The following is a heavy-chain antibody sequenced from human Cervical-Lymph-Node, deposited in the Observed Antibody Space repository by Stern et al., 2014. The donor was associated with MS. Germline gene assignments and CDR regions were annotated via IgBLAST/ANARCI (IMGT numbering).Heavy chain of an antibody. CDR3: ATDRGVPGTYYGMDV. D-gene: IGHD6-19*01. CDR2: FDPEDGET. J-gene: IGHJ6*02. CDR1: GYTLTELS. Sequence: VQLVESGAEVKKPGASVKVSCKASGYTLTELSMHWVRQAPGKGLEWMGGFDPEDGETSYAKKFQGRVTMTEDTSTDTAYMELSSLRSEDTGVYYCATDRGVPGTYYGMDVWGQGTTVTVSS. V-gene: IGHV1-24*01.